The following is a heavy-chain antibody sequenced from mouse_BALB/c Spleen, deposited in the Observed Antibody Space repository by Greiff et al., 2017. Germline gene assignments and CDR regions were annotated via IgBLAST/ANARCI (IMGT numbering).Heavy chain of an antibody. CDR2: INSNGGST. J-gene: IGHJ3*01. V-gene: IGHV5-6-3*01. CDR1: GFTFSSYG. CDR3: ARDVFFAY. Sequence: EVHLVESGGGLVQPGGSLKLSCAASGFTFSSYGMSWVRQTPDKRLELVATINSNGGSTYYPDSVKGRFTISRDNAKNTLYLQMSSLKSEDTAMYYCARDVFFAYWGQGTLVTVSA.